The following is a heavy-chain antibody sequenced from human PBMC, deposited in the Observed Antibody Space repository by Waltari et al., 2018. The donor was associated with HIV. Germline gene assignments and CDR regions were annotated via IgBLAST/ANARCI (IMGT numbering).Heavy chain of an antibody. Sequence: EVQLVESGGGLVKPGGSLRLSCAASGFTFTKAWLSWVRQAPGKGLEWVGRIKTQGEGGTADYAAPVKGRFTISRDDSKQTLHLQMSSLKTEDTAMYYCITDSGRDHVWESHRRAPGYFDYWGQGTLVSVSS. CDR1: GFTFTKAW. V-gene: IGHV3-15*01. D-gene: IGHD3-16*02. J-gene: IGHJ4*02. CDR3: ITDSGRDHVWESHRRAPGYFDY. CDR2: IKTQGEGGTA.